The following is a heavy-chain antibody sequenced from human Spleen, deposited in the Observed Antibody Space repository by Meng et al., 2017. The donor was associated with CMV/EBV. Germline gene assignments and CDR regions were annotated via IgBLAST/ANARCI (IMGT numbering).Heavy chain of an antibody. CDR3: AHQDIVATIGGFDY. V-gene: IGHV2-70*12. CDR1: GFSLSTSGMC. D-gene: IGHD5-12*01. J-gene: IGHJ4*02. Sequence: SGPTLVKPTQTLTLTCTFSGFSLSTSGMCVSWVRQPPGKALEWLALIDWDDDKYYSTSLKTRLTISKDTSKNQVVLTMTNMDPVDTATYYCAHQDIVATIGGFDYWGQGTLVTVSS. CDR2: IDWDDDK.